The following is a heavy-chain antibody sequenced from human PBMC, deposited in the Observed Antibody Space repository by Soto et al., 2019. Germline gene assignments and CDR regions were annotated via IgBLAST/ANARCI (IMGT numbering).Heavy chain of an antibody. CDR2: INPNSGGT. CDR3: ARGPPSYYDSSGYYKYFDY. V-gene: IGHV1-2*04. Sequence: ASVKVSCKASGYTFTGYYMHWVRQAPGQGLEWMGWINPNSGGTNYAQKFQGWVTMTRDTSISTAYMELSRLRSDDTAVYYCARGPPSYYDSSGYYKYFDYWGQGTLVTVSS. D-gene: IGHD3-22*01. CDR1: GYTFTGYY. J-gene: IGHJ4*02.